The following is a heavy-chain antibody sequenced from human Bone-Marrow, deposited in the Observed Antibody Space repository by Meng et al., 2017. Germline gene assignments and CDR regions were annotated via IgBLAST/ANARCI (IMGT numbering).Heavy chain of an antibody. Sequence: GSVKVSSKASGYTFTSYDINWVRQATGQGLEWMGWMNPNSGNTGYAQKFQGRVTITRNTSISTAYMELSSLRSEGTAVYYWARAGLEPYYDILTGYYNRYYYYYGMDVWGRGTTVTVSS. V-gene: IGHV1-8*03. D-gene: IGHD3-9*01. CDR3: ARAGLEPYYDILTGYYNRYYYYYGMDV. CDR2: MNPNSGNT. J-gene: IGHJ6*02. CDR1: GYTFTSYD.